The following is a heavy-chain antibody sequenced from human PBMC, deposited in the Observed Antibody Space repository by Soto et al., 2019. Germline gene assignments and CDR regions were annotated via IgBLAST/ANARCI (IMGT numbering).Heavy chain of an antibody. Sequence: GGSLSLSCVASGFTFISSFMGWVRQAPGKGLEWVANINQDGGGTYYVDSVEGRFTISRDNAKDSLYLQMNSLRGEDTAVYYCARYFRGSGRYFFDYWGQGTLVTVSS. CDR1: GFTFISSF. D-gene: IGHD6-19*01. V-gene: IGHV3-7*03. CDR3: ARYFRGSGRYFFDY. CDR2: INQDGGGT. J-gene: IGHJ4*02.